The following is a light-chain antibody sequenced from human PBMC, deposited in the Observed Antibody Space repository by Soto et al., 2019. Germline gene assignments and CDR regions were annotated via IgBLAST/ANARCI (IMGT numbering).Light chain of an antibody. CDR3: QSYDRSLSGWV. CDR2: EVN. Sequence: QSALTQPASVSGSPGQSITISCTGTSSDIGGYNYVSWYQQHPGKAPKLMIYEVNNRPSGVSNRFSGSKSGNTASLTISGLQAEDEADYYCQSYDRSLSGWVFGTGTKVTVL. V-gene: IGLV2-14*01. J-gene: IGLJ3*02. CDR1: SSDIGGYNY.